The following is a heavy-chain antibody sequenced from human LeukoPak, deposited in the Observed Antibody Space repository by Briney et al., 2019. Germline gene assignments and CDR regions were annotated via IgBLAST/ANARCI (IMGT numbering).Heavy chain of an antibody. CDR3: ASGDNDPLFDY. CDR2: IYYSGST. J-gene: IGHJ4*02. Sequence: SETLSLTCAVYGGSFSGYYWTWFRQPPGKGLEWIGSIYYSGSTNYNPSLQGRVTISLDTSRNQFSLKLSSVTAADTAVYYCASGDNDPLFDYWGQGTLVTVSS. CDR1: GGSFSGYY. V-gene: IGHV4-34*09. D-gene: IGHD1-1*01.